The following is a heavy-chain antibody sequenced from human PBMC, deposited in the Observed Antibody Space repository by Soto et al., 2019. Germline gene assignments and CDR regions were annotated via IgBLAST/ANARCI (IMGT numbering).Heavy chain of an antibody. J-gene: IGHJ4*02. CDR1: GYTFTSFA. D-gene: IGHD5-12*01. V-gene: IGHV1-3*01. Sequence: QVQLVQSGAEVKKPGASVTVSCKASGYTFTSFAIHWVRPAPGQRPEWMGWVNADTGNTKYSQRFQGRVTFARDTSANTAYMQVSSVRSEDTAVYFCAREVVSGYDLGYWGQGTLVTVSS. CDR2: VNADTGNT. CDR3: AREVVSGYDLGY.